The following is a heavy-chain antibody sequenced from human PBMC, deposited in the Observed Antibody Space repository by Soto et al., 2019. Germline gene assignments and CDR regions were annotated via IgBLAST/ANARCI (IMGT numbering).Heavy chain of an antibody. V-gene: IGHV4-4*07. J-gene: IGHJ4*02. CDR3: ATSPSNPYSGSYHTV. D-gene: IGHD1-26*01. CDR2: IYTSGST. Sequence: QVQLQESGPGLVKPSETLSLTCTVSGGSISSYYWSWIRQPAGKGLEWIGRIYTSGSTNYNPSLKSRVTMSVDTSKNQFSLKLSSVTAADTAVYYCATSPSNPYSGSYHTVWGQGTLVTVSS. CDR1: GGSISSYY.